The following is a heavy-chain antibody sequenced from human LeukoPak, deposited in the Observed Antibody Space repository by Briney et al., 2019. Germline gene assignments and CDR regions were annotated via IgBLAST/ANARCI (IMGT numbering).Heavy chain of an antibody. V-gene: IGHV1-69*04. CDR2: IIPILGIA. J-gene: IGHJ4*02. CDR1: GGTFSTYA. CDR3: ARARGVLTGYIDY. D-gene: IGHD3-9*01. Sequence: ASVKVSCKASGGTFSTYAISWVRQAPGQGLEWMGRIIPILGIANYAQKFQGRVTITADKSTTTAYMELSSLRSEDTAVYYCARARGVLTGYIDYWGQGTLVTVSS.